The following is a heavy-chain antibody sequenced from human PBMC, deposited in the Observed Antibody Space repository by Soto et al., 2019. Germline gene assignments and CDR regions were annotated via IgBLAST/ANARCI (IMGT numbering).Heavy chain of an antibody. CDR2: IFPDDSDT. Sequence: GESLKISCKGSGYNFATYWIGWVRQMPGKGLEWMGIIFPDDSDTKYSPSFQGQVTISADKSISTAYLQWSSLKASDTAMYYCARGTTLAAGSYGMDVWGQGTTVTVSS. CDR1: GYNFATYW. CDR3: ARGTTLAAGSYGMDV. D-gene: IGHD6-13*01. J-gene: IGHJ6*02. V-gene: IGHV5-51*01.